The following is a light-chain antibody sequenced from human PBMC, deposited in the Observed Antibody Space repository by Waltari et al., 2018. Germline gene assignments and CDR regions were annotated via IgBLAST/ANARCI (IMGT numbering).Light chain of an antibody. J-gene: IGKJ4*01. CDR2: WAS. CDR3: QQYYSTPIT. Sequence: DIVMTQSPDSLAVSLVERATINCKSTQNVLYKSNKKNFLAWYQQKQRQPPRLLLYWASTRGSGVPDRFSGSGSGTDFTLTISSLQAEDAAVYFCQQYYSTPITFGGGTRVEIK. CDR1: QNVLYKSNKKNF. V-gene: IGKV4-1*01.